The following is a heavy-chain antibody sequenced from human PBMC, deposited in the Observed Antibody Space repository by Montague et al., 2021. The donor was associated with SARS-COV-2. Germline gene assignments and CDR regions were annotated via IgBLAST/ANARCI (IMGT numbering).Heavy chain of an antibody. D-gene: IGHD1-26*01. Sequence: SETLSLTCTVSGVVELRRRSEEHTAELQSHNELVCSLMIEKKKKTYYNPSLKSRVTISVDTSKNQFSLKVTSVTAADTAVYYCARRAKWQLSWFFDLWGRGTLVTVSS. CDR2: IEKKKKT. CDR3: ARRAKWQLSWFFDL. V-gene: IGHV4-39*01. CDR1: GVVELRRRSE. J-gene: IGHJ2*01.